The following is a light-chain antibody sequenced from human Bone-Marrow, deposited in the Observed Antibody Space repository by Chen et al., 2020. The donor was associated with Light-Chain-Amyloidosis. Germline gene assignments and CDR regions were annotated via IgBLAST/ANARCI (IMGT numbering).Light chain of an antibody. CDR2: DAS. Sequence: DIQMTQSPSTLSASVGDSVTITCRAGQNINRWMAWYQQKPGKPPNLLIYDASTLEGGVPSRFSGSDSGTEFTLTISGPQPDDFASYYCQQYYSYPYTFGPGTKLAIK. CDR3: QQYYSYPYT. V-gene: IGKV1-5*01. CDR1: QNINRW. J-gene: IGKJ2*01.